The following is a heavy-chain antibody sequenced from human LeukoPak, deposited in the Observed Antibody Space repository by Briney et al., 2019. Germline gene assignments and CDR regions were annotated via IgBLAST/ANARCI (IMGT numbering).Heavy chain of an antibody. V-gene: IGHV1-18*01. CDR2: ISAYNGNT. D-gene: IGHD3-22*01. CDR1: GYTFTSYG. J-gene: IGHJ4*02. CDR3: ARDPEVGGSSGFDY. Sequence: GASVKVSCKASGYTFTSYGISWVRQAPGQGLEWMGWISAYNGNTNYAQKLQGRVTMTTDTSTSTAYMELSRLRSDDTAVYYCARDPEVGGSSGFDYWGQGTLVTVSS.